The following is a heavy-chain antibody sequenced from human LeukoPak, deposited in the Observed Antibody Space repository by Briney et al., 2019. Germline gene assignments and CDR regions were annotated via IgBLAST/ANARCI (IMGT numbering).Heavy chain of an antibody. Sequence: ASVKVSCKASGYTFTSYAMHWVRQAPGQGLEWMGIINPSGGSTSYAQKFQGRVTMTRDTSTSTVYMELSSLRSEDTAVYYCAREGGSIALDYWGQGTLVTVSS. CDR3: AREGGSIALDY. D-gene: IGHD1-26*01. J-gene: IGHJ4*02. V-gene: IGHV1-46*01. CDR2: INPSGGST. CDR1: GYTFTSYA.